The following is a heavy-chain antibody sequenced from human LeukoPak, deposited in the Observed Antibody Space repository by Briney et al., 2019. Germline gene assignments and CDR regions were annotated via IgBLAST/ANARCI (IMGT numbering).Heavy chain of an antibody. V-gene: IGHV3-66*01. CDR2: IYGGNST. D-gene: IGHD5-12*01. J-gene: IGHJ5*01. CDR3: AKGGYRGHEFDF. Sequence: SGGSLRLSCAASGFIVSDNYMSWVRQAPGKGLEWLAVIYGGNSTYYAASVKGRFTISRDTSKNTLYLQMNSLTVEDTAVYYCAKGGYRGHEFDFWGQGALVTVSS. CDR1: GFIVSDNY.